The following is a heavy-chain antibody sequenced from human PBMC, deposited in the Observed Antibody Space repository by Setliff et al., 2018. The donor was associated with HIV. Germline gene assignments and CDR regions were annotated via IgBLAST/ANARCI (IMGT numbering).Heavy chain of an antibody. CDR2: IYYSGNT. Sequence: SETLSLTCTVSGGSIKSSSYYWGWIRQPPGKGLEWIGSIYYSGNTYYNPSLKSRVTISEDTSRNQFSLRLSSVTAAGTAIYYCARVPTSSWYVTTQRTKEYFHHWGQGTLVTVSS. J-gene: IGHJ1*01. CDR1: GGSIKSSSYY. V-gene: IGHV4-39*07. D-gene: IGHD6-13*01. CDR3: ARVPTSSWYVTTQRTKEYFHH.